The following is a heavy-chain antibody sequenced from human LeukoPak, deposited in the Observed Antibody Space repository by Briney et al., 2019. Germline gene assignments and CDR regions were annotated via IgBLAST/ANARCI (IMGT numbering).Heavy chain of an antibody. V-gene: IGHV3-23*01. CDR2: ISGSGGST. CDR1: GFTSSSYA. D-gene: IGHD6-19*01. Sequence: GGSLRLSCAASGFTSSSYAMSWVRQAPGKGLEWVSEISGSGGSTDYADSVKGRFTISRDNSKNTLYLQMNSLRAEDTAVYYCAKRGSGIAVAADYWGQGTLVTVSS. J-gene: IGHJ4*02. CDR3: AKRGSGIAVAADY.